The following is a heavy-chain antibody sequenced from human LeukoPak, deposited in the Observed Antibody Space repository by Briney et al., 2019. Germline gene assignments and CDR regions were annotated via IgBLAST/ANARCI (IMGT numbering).Heavy chain of an antibody. Sequence: ASVKVSCKASGYTFTTYNINWVRQATGQGLEWMGWMNPNSGNTGYAQKFQGRVTMTRNTSITTAYMELSSLRSEDTAVYYCARGRGSGHKENWFDPWGQGTLVTVSS. D-gene: IGHD6-19*01. V-gene: IGHV1-8*01. J-gene: IGHJ5*02. CDR3: ARGRGSGHKENWFDP. CDR1: GYTFTTYN. CDR2: MNPNSGNT.